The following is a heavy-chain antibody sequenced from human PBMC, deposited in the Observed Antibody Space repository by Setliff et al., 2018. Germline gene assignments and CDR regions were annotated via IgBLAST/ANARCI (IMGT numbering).Heavy chain of an antibody. CDR3: ARGGTYRYFDS. CDR1: GGSLSTYY. V-gene: IGHV4-59*01. J-gene: IGHJ4*02. CDR2: IYYSGTT. Sequence: PSETLSLTCAVSGGSLSTYYWTWIRQPPGKGLEWIGYIYYSGTTKYNPSLKSRVTISVDTSENQFSLKLSSVAAADTAVYYCARGGTYRYFDSWGQGSQVTVSS. D-gene: IGHD5-12*01.